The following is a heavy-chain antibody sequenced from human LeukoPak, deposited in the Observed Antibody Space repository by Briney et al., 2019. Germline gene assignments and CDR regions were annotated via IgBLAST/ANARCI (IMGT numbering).Heavy chain of an antibody. CDR2: IKQDGSEK. CDR1: GFTFSSYW. CDR3: AREVGATKVNAFDI. J-gene: IGHJ3*02. V-gene: IGHV3-7*01. Sequence: GGSLRLSCAASGFTFSSYWMSWVRQAPGKGLEWVANIKQDGSEKYYVDSVKGRFTISRDNAKNSLYLQMNSLRAEDTAVYYCAREVGATKVNAFDIWGQGTMVTVSS. D-gene: IGHD1-26*01.